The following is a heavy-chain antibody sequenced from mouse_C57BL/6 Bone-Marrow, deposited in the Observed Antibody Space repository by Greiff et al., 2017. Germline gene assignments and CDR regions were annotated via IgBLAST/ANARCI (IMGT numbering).Heavy chain of an antibody. CDR2: IDPETGGT. CDR1: GYTFTDYE. CDR3: TPYYDGSSYTY. V-gene: IGHV1-15*01. J-gene: IGHJ3*01. D-gene: IGHD1-1*01. Sequence: QVQLQQSGAELVRPGASVTLSCKASGYTFTDYEMHWVKQTPVHGLEWIGAIDPETGGTAYNQKFKGKAILTADKSSSTAYMELRSLTSEDSAVYYCTPYYDGSSYTYWGQGTLVTVSA.